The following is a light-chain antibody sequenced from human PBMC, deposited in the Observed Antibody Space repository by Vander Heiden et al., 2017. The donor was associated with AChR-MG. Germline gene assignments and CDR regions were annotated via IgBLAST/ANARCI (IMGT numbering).Light chain of an antibody. Sequence: QSVLTQPPSVSGAPGQRVTISCSGGSSNIAAGFHVQWYRQFPGGAPKLLVYGQNFRPSGVPARFSASTSGSSASLVISGLQASDEADYYCQSYDSGLTSLVFGGGTKLTVL. CDR2: GQN. CDR1: SSNIAAGFH. V-gene: IGLV1-40*01. J-gene: IGLJ3*02. CDR3: QSYDSGLTSLV.